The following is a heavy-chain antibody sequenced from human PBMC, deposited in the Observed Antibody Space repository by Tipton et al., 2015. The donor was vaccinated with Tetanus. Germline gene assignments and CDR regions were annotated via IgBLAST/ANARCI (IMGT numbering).Heavy chain of an antibody. Sequence: GLVKPSGTLSLTCNVSGGSITSYFWSWIRQAPGKGLEWIGYIYSSGSTNYNPSLKSRVTMSVDTARNQISLKLTSVSAADTAVYYCARAAIQLFDQWGQGIPVIVSP. CDR1: GGSITSYF. CDR3: ARAAIQLFDQ. D-gene: IGHD5-18*01. J-gene: IGHJ4*02. V-gene: IGHV4-59*01. CDR2: IYSSGST.